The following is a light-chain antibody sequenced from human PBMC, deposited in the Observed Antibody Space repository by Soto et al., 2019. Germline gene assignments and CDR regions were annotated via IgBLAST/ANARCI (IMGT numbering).Light chain of an antibody. CDR3: QQHNSFSIT. CDR1: QSISSW. Sequence: DVQMIQSPSPLSAPVGDRVTITCRDSQSISSWLAWYQQKPGKAPKLLIYDASSLGSGVPSRFSGSGSGTEFTLTINSLQADDFATYYCQQHNSFSITFGQGTRLDI. CDR2: DAS. V-gene: IGKV1-5*01. J-gene: IGKJ5*01.